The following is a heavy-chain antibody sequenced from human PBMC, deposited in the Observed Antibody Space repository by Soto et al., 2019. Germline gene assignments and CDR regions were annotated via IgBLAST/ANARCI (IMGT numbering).Heavy chain of an antibody. CDR1: GFTFSDYY. Sequence: QVQLVESGGGLVKPGGSLRLSCAASGFTFSDYYMRWIRQAPGKGLEWVSYISSSGSTIYYADSVKGRFTISRDNAKNPLYLQMNSLRSEDTAVYYCARDGKQQLVLWFDPWGQGTLVTVSS. V-gene: IGHV3-11*01. CDR3: ARDGKQQLVLWFDP. D-gene: IGHD6-13*01. CDR2: ISSSGSTI. J-gene: IGHJ5*02.